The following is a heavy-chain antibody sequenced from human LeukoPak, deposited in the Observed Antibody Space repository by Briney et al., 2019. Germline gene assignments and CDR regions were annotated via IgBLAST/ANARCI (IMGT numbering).Heavy chain of an antibody. CDR1: GLTFSSYE. D-gene: IGHD3-22*01. CDR3: ARDDYYDSSGYYYFQH. J-gene: IGHJ1*01. Sequence: GGSLRLSCAASGLTFSSYEMNWVRQAPGKGLEWVSYISSSGSTIYYADSVKGRFTISRGNAKNSLYLQMNSLRAEDTAVYYCARDDYYDSSGYYYFQHWGQGTLVTVSS. V-gene: IGHV3-48*03. CDR2: ISSSGSTI.